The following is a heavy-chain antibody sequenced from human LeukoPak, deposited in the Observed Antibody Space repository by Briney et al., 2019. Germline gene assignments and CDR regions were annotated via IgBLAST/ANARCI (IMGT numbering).Heavy chain of an antibody. V-gene: IGHV5-51*01. J-gene: IGHJ6*03. CDR2: IYPGDSDT. CDR3: ARSGDSSGYYPYYYYYYMDV. D-gene: IGHD3-22*01. Sequence: GESLKISCKGSGYSFTSYWIGWVRPMPGKGLEWMGIIYPGDSDTRYSPSFQGQVTISADKSISTAYLQCCSQKASDTAMYYCARSGDSSGYYPYYYYYYMDVWGKGTTVTVSS. CDR1: GYSFTSYW.